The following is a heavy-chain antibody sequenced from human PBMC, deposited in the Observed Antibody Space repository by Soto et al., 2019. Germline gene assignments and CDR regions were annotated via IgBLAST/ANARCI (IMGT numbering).Heavy chain of an antibody. J-gene: IGHJ4*02. CDR2: IWFDGSNK. V-gene: IGHV3-33*01. D-gene: IGHD6-19*01. CDR3: ARAAYTSGYYYFDH. CDR1: GFTFSSHA. Sequence: QVQLVESGGGVVQPGESLRLSCASSGFTFSSHAMHWVRQAPGKGLEWVANIWFDGSNKNYADSVKGRFTISRDNSKNTLFLQVNSLRAEDMAIYYCARAAYTSGYYYFDHWGQGTPVTVSS.